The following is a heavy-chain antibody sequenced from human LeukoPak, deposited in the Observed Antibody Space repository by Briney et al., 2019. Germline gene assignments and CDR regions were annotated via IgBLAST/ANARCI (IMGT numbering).Heavy chain of an antibody. CDR3: ARDRGRELGGAFDI. J-gene: IGHJ3*02. Sequence: PSQTLSLTCTVSGGSISSHNYYWSWIRQPAGKGLEWIGRIYSSGTTDYNPSLKSRVTISVDTSKNQFSLKLSSVTAADTAVYYCARDRGRELGGAFDIWGQGTMVTVSS. CDR2: IYSSGTT. D-gene: IGHD1-26*01. V-gene: IGHV4-61*02. CDR1: GGSISSHNYY.